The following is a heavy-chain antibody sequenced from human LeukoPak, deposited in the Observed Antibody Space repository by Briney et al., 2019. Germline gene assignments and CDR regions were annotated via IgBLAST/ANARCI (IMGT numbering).Heavy chain of an antibody. D-gene: IGHD1-20*01. J-gene: IGHJ6*02. CDR2: IKTDDTTT. V-gene: IGHV3-74*01. CDR3: VRDNWGMDV. Sequence: PGGSLRLSCAASGFTFSNYWMHWVRQAPGKGLVWVSRIKTDDTTTNYADSVKGRFTISRDNAKSTLYLQMNSLRAEDTAVYYCVRDNWGMDVWGQGTTVTVSS. CDR1: GFTFSNYW.